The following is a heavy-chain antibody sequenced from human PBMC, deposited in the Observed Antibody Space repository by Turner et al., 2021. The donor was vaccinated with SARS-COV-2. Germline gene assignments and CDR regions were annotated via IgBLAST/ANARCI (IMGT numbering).Heavy chain of an antibody. CDR3: ARDPAEFQFATGWWFDT. CDR1: GFFFVDYT. V-gene: IGHV3-30*01. CDR2: ISFDENRK. J-gene: IGHJ5*02. Sequence: QVRLVESGGCAVLPGRSLRLSCTASGFFFVDYTMHLVRQTPGKGLQWGALISFDENRKYYSETEKGRFTNSRDNSKNPHYIHMNTLRPEASGRYYCARDPAEFQFATGWWFDTWGQGALVSVTS. D-gene: IGHD6-19*01.